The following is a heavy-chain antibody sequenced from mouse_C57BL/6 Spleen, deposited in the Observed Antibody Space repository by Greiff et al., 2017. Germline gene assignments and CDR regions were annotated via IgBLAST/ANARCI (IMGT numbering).Heavy chain of an antibody. CDR2: INPSTGGT. J-gene: IGHJ4*01. CDR3: AREVNPLYAMDY. Sequence: EVQLQQSGPELVKPGASVKISCKASGYSFTGYYMNWVTQGPEKSLEWIGEINPSTGGTTYNQKFKATATLTVDKSSSTAYMPLKSLTSEDSAVYYCAREVNPLYAMDYWGQGTSVTVSS. CDR1: GYSFTGYY. D-gene: IGHD1-3*01. V-gene: IGHV1-42*01.